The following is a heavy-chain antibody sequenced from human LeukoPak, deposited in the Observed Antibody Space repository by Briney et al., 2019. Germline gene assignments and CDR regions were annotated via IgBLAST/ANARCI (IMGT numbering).Heavy chain of an antibody. CDR3: ARGKIGYYYGDYDGY. V-gene: IGHV3-48*02. CDR1: GFTFSEHS. CDR2: ITTSSNTI. J-gene: IGHJ4*02. D-gene: IGHD4-17*01. Sequence: PGGSLRLSCAASGFTFSEHSMNWIRQAPGKGLEWLSYITTSSNTIFYADSVKGRFTISRDNAKSSLYLQMNSLRDEDTAVYYCARGKIGYYYGDYDGYWGQGTLVTVSS.